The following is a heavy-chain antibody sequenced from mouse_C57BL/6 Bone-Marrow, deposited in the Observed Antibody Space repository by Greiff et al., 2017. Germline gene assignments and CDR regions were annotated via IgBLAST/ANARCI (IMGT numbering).Heavy chain of an antibody. CDR2: ISYDGSN. V-gene: IGHV3-6*01. CDR3: ARDITSFSY. D-gene: IGHD1-2*01. J-gene: IGHJ3*01. Sequence: VQLQQSGPGLVKPSQSLSLTCSVTGYSITSGYYWYWIRQFPGNKLEWMGYISYDGSNNYNPSHKNRISITRDTSKNQFFLQLNSVSTEDTATXYCARDITSFSYWGQGTLVTVSA. CDR1: GYSITSGYY.